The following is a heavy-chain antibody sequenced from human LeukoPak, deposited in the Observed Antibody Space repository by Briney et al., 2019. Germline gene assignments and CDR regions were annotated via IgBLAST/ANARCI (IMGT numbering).Heavy chain of an antibody. D-gene: IGHD3-10*01. V-gene: IGHV1-2*02. Sequence: ASVKVSCKASGYTFTDYHIHWVRQAPGQVLEWMGWVHPNSGDTIYAQRFQGRVTMTRDTSINTVYMELNRLNYDDTAIYFCACPQRGSGGYYADFWGQGTLVTVSS. CDR3: ACPQRGSGGYYADF. J-gene: IGHJ4*02. CDR1: GYTFTDYH. CDR2: VHPNSGDT.